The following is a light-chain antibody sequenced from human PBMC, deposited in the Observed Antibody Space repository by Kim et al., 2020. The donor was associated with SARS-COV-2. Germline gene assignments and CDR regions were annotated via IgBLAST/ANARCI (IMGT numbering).Light chain of an antibody. Sequence: YLSPGNRATLSGRASQSVSSYLAWYQQKPGQAPRLLIYDASNRATGIPARFSGSGSGTDFTLTISSLEPEDFAVYYCQQRSNWPTFGQGTKVDIK. CDR1: QSVSSY. CDR2: DAS. J-gene: IGKJ1*01. V-gene: IGKV3-11*01. CDR3: QQRSNWPT.